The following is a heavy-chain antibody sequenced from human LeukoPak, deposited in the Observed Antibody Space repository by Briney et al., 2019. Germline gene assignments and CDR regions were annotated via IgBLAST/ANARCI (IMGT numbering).Heavy chain of an antibody. Sequence: RASVKVSCKASGGTFSSYTISWVRQAPGQGLEWMGGIIPIFGTANYAQKFQGRVTITADESTSTAYMELSSLRSEDTAVYYCAREGVPNWFDPWGQGTLVTVSS. CDR1: GGTFSSYT. CDR2: IIPIFGTA. CDR3: AREGVPNWFDP. J-gene: IGHJ5*02. V-gene: IGHV1-69*13.